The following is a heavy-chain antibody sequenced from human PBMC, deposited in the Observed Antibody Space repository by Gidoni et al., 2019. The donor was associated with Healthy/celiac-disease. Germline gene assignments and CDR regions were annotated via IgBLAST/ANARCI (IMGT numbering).Heavy chain of an antibody. CDR2: INAGNGNT. CDR1: GYTFTSYA. D-gene: IGHD5-18*01. Sequence: QVQLVQSGAEVKKPGASVQVSCKAAGYTFTSYAMHWVRQAPGQRLEWMGWINAGNGNTKYSQKFQGRVTITRDTSASTAYMELSSLRSEDTAVYYCARVLGYSYGTYAFDIWGQGTMVTVSS. V-gene: IGHV1-3*01. CDR3: ARVLGYSYGTYAFDI. J-gene: IGHJ3*02.